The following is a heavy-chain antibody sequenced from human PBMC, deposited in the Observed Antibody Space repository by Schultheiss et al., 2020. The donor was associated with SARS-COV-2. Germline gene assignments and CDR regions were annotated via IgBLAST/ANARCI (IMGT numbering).Heavy chain of an antibody. D-gene: IGHD5-12*01. CDR3: ASHEDSGYDYNPFDY. CDR1: GYTFTGYY. Sequence: ASVKVSCKASGYTFTGYYMHWVRQAPGQGLEWMGWINPNSGGTNYAQKFQGRVTMTRDTSISTAYMELSRLRSDDTAVYYCASHEDSGYDYNPFDYWGQGTLVTVSS. V-gene: IGHV1-2*02. J-gene: IGHJ4*02. CDR2: INPNSGGT.